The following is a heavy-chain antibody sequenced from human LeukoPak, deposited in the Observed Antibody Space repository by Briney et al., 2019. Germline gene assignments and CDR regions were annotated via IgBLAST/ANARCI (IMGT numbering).Heavy chain of an antibody. CDR3: ATADKWEPLDY. CDR2: FDPEDGES. D-gene: IGHD1-26*01. Sequence: ASVKVSCKVSRNTLTDLFIHWVRQAPGQWLEWMGGFDPEDGESIFAQRFQGRFSMTEDTSTDAAYMELRSLRPEDTAVYYCATADKWEPLDYWGQGTLVTVSS. CDR1: RNTLTDLF. J-gene: IGHJ4*02. V-gene: IGHV1-24*01.